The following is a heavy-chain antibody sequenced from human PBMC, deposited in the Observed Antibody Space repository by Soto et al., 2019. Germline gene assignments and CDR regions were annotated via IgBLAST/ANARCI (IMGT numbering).Heavy chain of an antibody. CDR3: ARDKITVLFDY. Sequence: QVQLQQWGAGLLKPSETLSLTCAVYGGSFSGYYWTWIRQPPGTGLEWIGEINHSGSTNYNPSLKSRVTISVDTSKNHFSLKLTSVTAADTAVYYCARDKITVLFDYWGQGTLVTVSS. CDR1: GGSFSGYY. CDR2: INHSGST. V-gene: IGHV4-34*01. D-gene: IGHD3-10*01. J-gene: IGHJ4*02.